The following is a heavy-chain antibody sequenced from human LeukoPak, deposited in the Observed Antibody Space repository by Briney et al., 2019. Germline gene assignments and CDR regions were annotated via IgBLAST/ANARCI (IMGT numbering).Heavy chain of an antibody. V-gene: IGHV1-2*02. CDR1: GYTFTGYY. J-gene: IGHJ4*02. Sequence: ASVKVSCKASGYTFTGYYMHWVRQGPGQGLEWMGWINPNSGGTNYAQKFQGRVTMTRDTSISTAYMELSRLRSDDTAVYYCARVGGSSGSKFDYWGQGTLVTASS. D-gene: IGHD2-15*01. CDR2: INPNSGGT. CDR3: ARVGGSSGSKFDY.